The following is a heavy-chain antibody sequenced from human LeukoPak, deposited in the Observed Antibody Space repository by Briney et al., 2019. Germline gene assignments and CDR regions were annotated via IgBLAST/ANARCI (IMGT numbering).Heavy chain of an antibody. V-gene: IGHV4-59*01. Sequence: SETLSLTCTVSGGSISSYYWSWIRQPPGKGLEWIGYIYYSGSTNYNPSLKSRVTISVDTSKNQFSLKLSSVTAADTAVYYCARGSFVVKSRTYDSSGYYAFDYWGQGTLVTVPS. D-gene: IGHD3-22*01. CDR3: ARGSFVVKSRTYDSSGYYAFDY. CDR1: GGSISSYY. J-gene: IGHJ4*02. CDR2: IYYSGST.